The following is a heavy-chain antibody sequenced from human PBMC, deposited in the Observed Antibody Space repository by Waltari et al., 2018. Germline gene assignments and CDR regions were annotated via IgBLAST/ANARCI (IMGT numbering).Heavy chain of an antibody. CDR1: GGTFSSYA. J-gene: IGHJ6*02. CDR2: IIPIFGTA. V-gene: IGHV1-69*01. CDR3: ASTIVDIVATIQAAVHYYYGMDV. Sequence: QVQLVQSGAEVKKPGSSVKVSCKASGGTFSSYAISWVRQAPGQGLEWMGGIIPIFGTANYAQKFQGRVTITADESTSTAYMELSSLRSEDTAVYYCASTIVDIVATIQAAVHYYYGMDVWGQGTTVTVSS. D-gene: IGHD5-12*01.